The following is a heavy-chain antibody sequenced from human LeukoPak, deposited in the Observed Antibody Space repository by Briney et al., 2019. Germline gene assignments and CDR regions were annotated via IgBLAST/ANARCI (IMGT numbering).Heavy chain of an antibody. CDR1: GGTFSSYA. Sequence: SVKVSCKASGGTFSSYAISWVRQAPGQGLEWMGGIIPIFGTANYAQKFQGRVTITTDESTSTAYMELSSLRSEDTAVYYCARDQRRDGYNYRDWVLDYWGQGTLVTVSS. D-gene: IGHD5-24*01. CDR2: IIPIFGTA. CDR3: ARDQRRDGYNYRDWVLDY. J-gene: IGHJ4*02. V-gene: IGHV1-69*05.